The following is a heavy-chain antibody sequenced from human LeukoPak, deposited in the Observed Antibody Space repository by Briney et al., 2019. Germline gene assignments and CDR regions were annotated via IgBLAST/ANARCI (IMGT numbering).Heavy chain of an antibody. CDR2: IHHGGST. CDR1: GGSMTSSNW. CDR3: ARITIFGVVTDDAFDV. Sequence: SGTLSLTCVVSGGSMTSSNWWSWVRQSPGKGLEWIGEIHHGGSTNYNTSLKSRVTISIDKSKNQFSLKLSSVTAADTAVYYCARITIFGVVTDDAFDVWGQGTMVTVSS. J-gene: IGHJ3*01. V-gene: IGHV4-4*02. D-gene: IGHD3-3*01.